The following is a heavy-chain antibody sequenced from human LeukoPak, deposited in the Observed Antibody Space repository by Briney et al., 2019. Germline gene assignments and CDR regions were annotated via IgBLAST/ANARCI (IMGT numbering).Heavy chain of an antibody. D-gene: IGHD3-22*01. J-gene: IGHJ4*02. CDR3: ARGWEDSSGYPYYFDY. CDR2: TNHSGST. V-gene: IGHV4-34*01. Sequence: SETLSLTCAVYGGSFSGYYWSWIRQPPGKGLEWIGETNHSGSTNYNPSLKSRVTISVDTSKNQFSLKLSSVTAADTAVYYCARGWEDSSGYPYYFDYWGQGTLVTVSS. CDR1: GGSFSGYY.